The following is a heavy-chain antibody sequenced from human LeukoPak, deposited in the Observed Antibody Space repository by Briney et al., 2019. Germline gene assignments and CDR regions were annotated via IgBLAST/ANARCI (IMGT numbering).Heavy chain of an antibody. V-gene: IGHV3-66*02. Sequence: AGGSLRLSCVVSGFSLNSYAMSWVRQAPGKAPEWVSLVYSGGGIHYADFVQGRFIISRDINKNTLYLQMNNLKVEDTAVYHCVRDRGEGRPWVEFDPWGQGTGVTVSA. J-gene: IGHJ5*02. CDR3: VRDRGEGRPWVEFDP. CDR1: GFSLNSYA. D-gene: IGHD3-10*01. CDR2: VYSGGGI.